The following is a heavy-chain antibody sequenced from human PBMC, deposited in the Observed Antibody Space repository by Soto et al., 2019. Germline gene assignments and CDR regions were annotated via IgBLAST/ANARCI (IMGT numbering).Heavy chain of an antibody. CDR3: AGTTSHQWYYMDV. V-gene: IGHV6-1*01. Sequence: SQTLSLTGAISGDGFSINIAAWNWIRLSPSRGLEWLARTYYRSRWYNDYAVSVRSRITVNPDTSKNQFSLQLTSVTPEDTAVYYCAGTTSHQWYYMDVWGKGTTVTVSS. CDR1: GDGFSINIAA. CDR2: TYYRSRWYN. J-gene: IGHJ6*03. D-gene: IGHD1-7*01.